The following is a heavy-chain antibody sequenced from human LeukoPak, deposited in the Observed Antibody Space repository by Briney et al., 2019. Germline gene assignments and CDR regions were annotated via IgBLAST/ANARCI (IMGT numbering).Heavy chain of an antibody. D-gene: IGHD6-13*01. Sequence: GESPKLSCKGSGYSFTSYWIGWVRQMPGKRLEWMGIIYPGDSDTTYSPSFQGQVTISADKSINTAYLQWSSLKASDTAMYYCARYSNYKYEIDYWGQGTLVTVSS. J-gene: IGHJ4*02. V-gene: IGHV5-51*01. CDR2: IYPGDSDT. CDR1: GYSFTSYW. CDR3: ARYSNYKYEIDY.